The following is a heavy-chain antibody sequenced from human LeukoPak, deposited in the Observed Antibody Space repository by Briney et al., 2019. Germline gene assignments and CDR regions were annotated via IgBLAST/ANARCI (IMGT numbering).Heavy chain of an antibody. V-gene: IGHV3-30*02. CDR3: AKDLGYNWNFDALDI. Sequence: GGSLRLSCAASGFMFSDYGMHWVRQAPGKGGEGVTFIRYDGSNKHSADSVKGRFTISRDNSRNTLYLQMNSLRPEDTAVYYCAKDLGYNWNFDALDIWGQGTMVTVSS. J-gene: IGHJ3*02. D-gene: IGHD1-1*01. CDR1: GFMFSDYG. CDR2: IRYDGSNK.